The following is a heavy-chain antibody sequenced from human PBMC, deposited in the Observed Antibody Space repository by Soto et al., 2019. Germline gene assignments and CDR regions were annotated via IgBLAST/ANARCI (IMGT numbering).Heavy chain of an antibody. CDR2: ISYDGSNK. V-gene: IGHV3-30*18. J-gene: IGHJ4*02. CDR3: AKDVNYYDSSGTGDY. Sequence: GGSLRLSCAASGFTFSSYGMHWVRQAPGKGLEWVAVISYDGSNKYYADSVKGRFTISRDNSKNTLYLQMNSLRAEDTAVYYCAKDVNYYDSSGTGDYWGQGTLVTVSS. CDR1: GFTFSSYG. D-gene: IGHD3-22*01.